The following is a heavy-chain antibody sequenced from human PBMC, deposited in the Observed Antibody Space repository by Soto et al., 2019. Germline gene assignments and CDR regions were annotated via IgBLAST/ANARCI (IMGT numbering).Heavy chain of an antibody. CDR3: ARALHDYVSFRFDP. J-gene: IGHJ5*02. CDR2: ISSSSSYT. CDR1: GFTFSSYS. Sequence: EVQLVESGGGLVKPGGSLRLSCAASGFTFSSYSMNWVRQAPGKGLEWVSCISSSSSYTYYADSVKGRFTISRDNAKNSLYLHMNSLRAEDTAVYYCARALHDYVSFRFDPWGQGTLVTVSS. D-gene: IGHD3-16*01. V-gene: IGHV3-21*01.